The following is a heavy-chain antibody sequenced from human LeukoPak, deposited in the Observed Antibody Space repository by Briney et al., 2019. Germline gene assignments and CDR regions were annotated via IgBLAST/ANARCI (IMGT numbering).Heavy chain of an antibody. Sequence: WASVKVSCKASGGTFSSYAISWVRQAPGQGLEWMGGIIPIFGTANYAQKFQGRVTITADESTSTAYMELSSLRSEDTAVYYCARAQWELPSVYNWFDPWGQGTLVTVSS. CDR3: ARAQWELPSVYNWFDP. V-gene: IGHV1-69*13. J-gene: IGHJ5*02. D-gene: IGHD1-26*01. CDR1: GGTFSSYA. CDR2: IIPIFGTA.